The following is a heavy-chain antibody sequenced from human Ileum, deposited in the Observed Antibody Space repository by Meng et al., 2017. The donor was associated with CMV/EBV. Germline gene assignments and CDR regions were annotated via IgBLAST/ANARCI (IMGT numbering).Heavy chain of an antibody. J-gene: IGHJ4*02. V-gene: IGHV4-30-4*08. CDR3: VRQVVAASFDY. D-gene: IGHD2-15*01. CDR1: GGAITSGNYY. CDR2: IYYSGSP. Sequence: VELQEAGPGSVKPSQTRSLTWTVSGGAITSGNYYWSWIRQPPGRGLEWIGYIYYSGSPYYKPSLKSRVTISVDTSKNQFSLNLRSVTATDSAVYYCVRQVVAASFDYWGQGALVTVSS.